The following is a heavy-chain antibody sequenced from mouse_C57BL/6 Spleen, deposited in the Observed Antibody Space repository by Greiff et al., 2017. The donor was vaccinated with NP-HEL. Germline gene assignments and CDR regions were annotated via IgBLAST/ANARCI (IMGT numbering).Heavy chain of an antibody. CDR2: ISSGGSYT. Sequence: EVQGVESGGDLVKPGGSLKLSCAASGFTFSSYGMSWVRQTPDKRLEWVATISSGGSYTYYPDSVKGRFTISRDNAKNTLYLQMSSLKSEDTAMYYCARHHNYAMDYWGKGTSVTVSS. CDR1: GFTFSSYG. CDR3: ARHHNYAMDY. V-gene: IGHV5-6*01. J-gene: IGHJ4*01.